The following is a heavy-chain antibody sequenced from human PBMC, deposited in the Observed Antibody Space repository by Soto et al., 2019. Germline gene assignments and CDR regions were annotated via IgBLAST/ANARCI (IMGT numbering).Heavy chain of an antibody. J-gene: IGHJ4*02. V-gene: IGHV1-69*06. CDR2: IIPIFDTV. Sequence: QVKLVQYGAEVKKPGSSVKVSCKASGGTFSSYAISWVRQAPGQGLEWMGGIIPIFDTVDYAQKLQGRVTITADKSTSTAYMALVSRRSEDTAVYFGEVEDFDGANCYCLWGQGALVTVSS. D-gene: IGHD2-21*02. CDR3: EVEDFDGANCYCL. CDR1: GGTFSSYA.